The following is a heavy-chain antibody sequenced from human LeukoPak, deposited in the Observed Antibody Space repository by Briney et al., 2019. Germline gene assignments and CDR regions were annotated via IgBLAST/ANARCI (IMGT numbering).Heavy chain of an antibody. CDR2: IYSGGNT. CDR1: GFTVSSNY. J-gene: IGHJ4*02. CDR3: AKEAYYGSGRYYFDY. Sequence: GGSLRLSCAASGFTVSSNYMSWVRQAPGKGLEWVSVIYSGGNTYYADSVKGRFTISRDNSKNTLYLQMNSLRAEDTAVYYCAKEAYYGSGRYYFDYWGQGTLVTVSS. D-gene: IGHD3-10*01. V-gene: IGHV3-53*01.